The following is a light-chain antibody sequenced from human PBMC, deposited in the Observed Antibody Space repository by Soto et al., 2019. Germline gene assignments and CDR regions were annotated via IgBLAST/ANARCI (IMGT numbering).Light chain of an antibody. J-gene: IGLJ1*01. CDR3: AAWDDSLKRHV. CDR1: SSNIGGNT. V-gene: IGLV1-44*01. Sequence: QSVLTQPPSVSGTPGQRVTISFSGSSSNIGGNTVHWYQQRPATAPKVLIYTNDTRPSGGADRFSGSKSGTSASLASSGLQSEEEADYYGAAWDDSLKRHVFGTGTKLTVL. CDR2: TND.